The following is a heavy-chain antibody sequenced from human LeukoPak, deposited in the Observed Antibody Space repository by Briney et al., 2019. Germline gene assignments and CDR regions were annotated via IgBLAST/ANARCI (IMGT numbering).Heavy chain of an antibody. CDR3: ARDLGNFGSGTSYYDY. J-gene: IGHJ4*02. Sequence: GGSLRLSCAASGFTFSSYNMHWVRQATGKGLEWVSAVGTAGDTYYPGSVKGRFTISRENAKNSLYLQMNSLRAGDTAVYYCARDLGNFGSGTSYYDYWGQGTLVTVSS. V-gene: IGHV3-13*01. CDR1: GFTFSSYN. D-gene: IGHD3-10*01. CDR2: VGTAGDT.